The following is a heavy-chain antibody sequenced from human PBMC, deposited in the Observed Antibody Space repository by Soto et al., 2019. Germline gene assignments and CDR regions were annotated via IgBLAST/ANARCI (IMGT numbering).Heavy chain of an antibody. CDR2: ISSSRSTI. CDR3: ARDCPGSSTTCYGNEWFDS. CDR1: GFTFSSYS. D-gene: IGHD2-2*01. V-gene: IGHV3-48*01. Sequence: EVQLVESGGGLVQPGWSLRLSCAASGFTFSSYSMNWVRQAPGKGLEWVSYISSSRSTIYYADSVKGRFTISRDNAKNSLYLQMNSLRAEDTAVYYCARDCPGSSTTCYGNEWFDSWGEGTLVTVSS. J-gene: IGHJ5*01.